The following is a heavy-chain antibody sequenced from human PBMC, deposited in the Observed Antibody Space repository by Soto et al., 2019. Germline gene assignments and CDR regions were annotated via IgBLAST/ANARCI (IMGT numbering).Heavy chain of an antibody. Sequence: QITLKASGPTLVIPTQTLTLTCTFSGVSLTTMAVGGGWIRQPPGKALEWLALIYCDDDKLYSPSLKTRLTNTKDYCKNQVVLTMTNMDSANTATYYRAHTHYTSGTFFNYWGQGTLVTVFS. CDR3: AHTHYTSGTFFNY. J-gene: IGHJ4*02. V-gene: IGHV2-5*02. CDR1: GVSLTTMAVG. CDR2: IYCDDDK. D-gene: IGHD2-2*02.